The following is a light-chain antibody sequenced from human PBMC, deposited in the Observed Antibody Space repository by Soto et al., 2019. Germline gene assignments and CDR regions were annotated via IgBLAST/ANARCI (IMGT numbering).Light chain of an antibody. Sequence: EFVFTQSPCTLSLSPGERATLSCRASQSVSSSDLAWYQQKPGQAPRLLISGASSRATGIPDRFSGSGSGMDFTLTISSLQSEDFAVYYCQQYNNWPPWTFGQGTKVDIK. V-gene: IGKV3-20*01. CDR3: QQYNNWPPWT. CDR1: QSVSSSD. CDR2: GAS. J-gene: IGKJ1*01.